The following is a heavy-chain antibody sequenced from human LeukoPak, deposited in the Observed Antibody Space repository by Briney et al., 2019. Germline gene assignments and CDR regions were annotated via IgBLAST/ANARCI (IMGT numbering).Heavy chain of an antibody. CDR3: ASRNWDSGGFDI. Sequence: SETLSLTCTVSGGSISSYYWGWIRQPPGKGLEWIGYIYYSGSTNYNPSLKSRVTISVDTSKNQFSLKLSSVTAADTAVYYCASRNWDSGGFDIWGQGTMVTVSS. CDR2: IYYSGST. J-gene: IGHJ3*02. CDR1: GGSISSYY. V-gene: IGHV4-59*01. D-gene: IGHD1-7*01.